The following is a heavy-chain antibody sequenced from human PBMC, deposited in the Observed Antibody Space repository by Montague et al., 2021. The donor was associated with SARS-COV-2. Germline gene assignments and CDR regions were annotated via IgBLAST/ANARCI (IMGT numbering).Heavy chain of an antibody. V-gene: IGHV3-53*01. CDR3: ATFYVDTVSVTNAFDL. CDR2: IYRGDTA. Sequence: SLRLSCAASGFSVSSKYMTWVRQPPGKGLEWVSTIYRGDTAYYAASVQGRFTISRDHSKNTVFLQLNSLRAEDTALYYCATFYVDTVSVTNAFDLWGLGILVSVSS. D-gene: IGHD5-18*01. J-gene: IGHJ3*01. CDR1: GFSVSSKY.